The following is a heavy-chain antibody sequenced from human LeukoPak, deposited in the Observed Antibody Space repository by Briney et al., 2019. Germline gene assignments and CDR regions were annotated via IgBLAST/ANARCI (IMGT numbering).Heavy chain of an antibody. CDR3: NCIAVAGEPFDY. J-gene: IGHJ4*02. CDR1: GCTFTSYD. CDR2: MNPNSGNT. D-gene: IGHD6-19*01. V-gene: IGHV1-8*01. Sequence: GASVKVSCKASGCTFTSYDINWVRQATGQGLEWMGWMNPNSGNTGYAQKFQGRVTMTRNTSISTAYMELSSLRSEDTAVYYCNCIAVAGEPFDYWGQGTLVTVSS.